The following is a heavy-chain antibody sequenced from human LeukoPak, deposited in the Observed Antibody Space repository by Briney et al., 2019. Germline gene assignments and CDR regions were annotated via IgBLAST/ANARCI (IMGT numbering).Heavy chain of an antibody. CDR2: ISSSSSYI. CDR3: ARDPSDYDFWSGYYVPYYFDY. V-gene: IGHV3-21*01. CDR1: GFTFSSYS. Sequence: GGSLRLSCAASGFTFSSYSMNWVRQAPGKGLEWVSSISSSSSYIYYADSVKGRFTISRDNAKNSLYLQMNGLRAEDTAVYYCARDPSDYDFWSGYYVPYYFDYWGQGTLVTVSS. J-gene: IGHJ4*02. D-gene: IGHD3-3*01.